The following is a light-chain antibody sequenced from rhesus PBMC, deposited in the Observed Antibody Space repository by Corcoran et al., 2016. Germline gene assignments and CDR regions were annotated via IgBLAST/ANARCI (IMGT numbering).Light chain of an antibody. CDR3: QQYSNWPLT. J-gene: IGKJ4*01. V-gene: IGKV3-42*03. CDR1: QSVSSS. Sequence: EIVMTQSPATLSLSPGERATLSCRASQSVSSSLAWYQKKPGQAPRLLIYGASRRATGIPDRFRGSGSGTEFTLTISSLEPEDFAVYYCQQYSNWPLTFGGGTKVEIK. CDR2: GAS.